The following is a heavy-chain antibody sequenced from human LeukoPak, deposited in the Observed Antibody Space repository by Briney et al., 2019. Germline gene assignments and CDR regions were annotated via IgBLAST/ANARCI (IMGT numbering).Heavy chain of an antibody. J-gene: IGHJ4*02. D-gene: IGHD1-26*01. V-gene: IGHV1-2*02. Sequence: ASVKVSCKASGYTFTGYYMHWVRQAPGQGLEWMRWINPNSGGANYAQKFQGRVTMTRNTSISTAYMELSSLRSEDTAVYYCARGSELLGYYWGQGTLVTVSS. CDR2: INPNSGGA. CDR3: ARGSELLGYY. CDR1: GYTFTGYY.